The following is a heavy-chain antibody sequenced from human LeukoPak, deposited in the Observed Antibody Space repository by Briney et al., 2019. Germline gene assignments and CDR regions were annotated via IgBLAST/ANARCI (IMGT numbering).Heavy chain of an antibody. CDR3: ARVVIAVAGTRLGWFDP. D-gene: IGHD6-19*01. J-gene: IGHJ5*02. Sequence: SETLSLTCTVSGGSISSYYWSWIRQPAGKGLEWIGRIYTSGNTNSNPSLKSRVTMSVDTSKSQFSLKLSSVTAADTAVYYCARVVIAVAGTRLGWFDPWGQGTLVTVSS. V-gene: IGHV4-4*07. CDR1: GGSISSYY. CDR2: IYTSGNT.